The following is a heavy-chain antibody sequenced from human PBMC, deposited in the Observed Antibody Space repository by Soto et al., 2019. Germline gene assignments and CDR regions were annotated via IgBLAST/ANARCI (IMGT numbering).Heavy chain of an antibody. CDR1: GFTFSDYY. Sequence: QVQLVESGGGLVKPGGSLRLSCAASGFTFSDYYMSWIRQAPGKGLEWVSYISSSGSTIYYADSVKGRFTISRDNAKNSLYLQMNSLGAEDTAVYYCARDTYYDSSGYYYAQGSYYYYGMDVWGQGTTVTVSS. D-gene: IGHD3-22*01. J-gene: IGHJ6*02. CDR3: ARDTYYDSSGYYYAQGSYYYYGMDV. V-gene: IGHV3-11*01. CDR2: ISSSGSTI.